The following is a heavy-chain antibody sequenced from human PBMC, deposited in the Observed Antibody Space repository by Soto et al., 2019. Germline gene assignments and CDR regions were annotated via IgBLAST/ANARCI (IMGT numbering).Heavy chain of an antibody. CDR1: GFSFSSYE. J-gene: IGHJ4*02. CDR3: AREPSQSYFDY. V-gene: IGHV3-48*03. CDR2: ITISGDTI. Sequence: PGGSLRLSCAASGFSFSSYEMNWVRQAPGKGLEWVSYITISGDTIFYADSVKGRFTISRDNAKNSLYLRMNSLRAEDTAVYYCAREPSQSYFDYWGQGTLVTVSS.